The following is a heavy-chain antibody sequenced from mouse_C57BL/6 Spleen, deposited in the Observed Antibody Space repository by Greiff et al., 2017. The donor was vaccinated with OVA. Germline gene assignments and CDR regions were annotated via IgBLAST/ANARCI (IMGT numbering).Heavy chain of an antibody. J-gene: IGHJ3*01. CDR1: GYTFTSYW. V-gene: IGHV1-50*01. CDR3: ARLRLGGNSFAY. CDR2: IDPSDSYT. Sequence: VQLQQPGAELVKPGASVKLSCKASGYTFTSYWMPWVKQRPGQGLEWIGEIDPSDSYTNYNQKFKGKATLTVDTSSSTAYMQLSSLTSEDSAVYYCARLRLGGNSFAYWGQGTLVTVSA. D-gene: IGHD2-1*01.